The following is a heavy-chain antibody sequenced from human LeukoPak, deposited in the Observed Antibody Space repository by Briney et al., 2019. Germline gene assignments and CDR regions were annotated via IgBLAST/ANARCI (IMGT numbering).Heavy chain of an antibody. CDR3: ARAEDYYGSGSYYFDY. D-gene: IGHD3-10*01. CDR2: INPSSGST. J-gene: IGHJ4*02. CDR1: GYTFTTYY. Sequence: GASVKVSCKASGYTFTTYYMHWLRQAPGQGLEWMGIINPSSGSTNYAQKFQGRVTMTRDTSTSTVYVELRSLRSEDTAVYYCARAEDYYGSGSYYFDYWGQGTLVTVSS. V-gene: IGHV1-46*01.